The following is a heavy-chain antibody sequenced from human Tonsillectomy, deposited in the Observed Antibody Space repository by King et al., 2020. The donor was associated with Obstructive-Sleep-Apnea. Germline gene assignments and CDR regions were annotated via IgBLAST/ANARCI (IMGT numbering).Heavy chain of an antibody. J-gene: IGHJ5*02. Sequence: QLQESGPGLVKPSQTLSLTCTVSGGSISSGGYYWSWIRQHPGKGLEWIGYIYYSGSTYYNPSPRGRVTISVDTSKNQFSLKLGSVTAAETAVYYCARDGPARLLIDPWGQGTLVTVSS. CDR2: IYYSGST. V-gene: IGHV4-31*03. CDR3: ARDGPARLLIDP. D-gene: IGHD2-21*02. CDR1: GGSISSGGYY.